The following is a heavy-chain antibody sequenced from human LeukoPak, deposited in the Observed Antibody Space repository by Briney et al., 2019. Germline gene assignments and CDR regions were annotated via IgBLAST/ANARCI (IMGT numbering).Heavy chain of an antibody. CDR2: INPNSGGT. D-gene: IGHD3-10*01. V-gene: IGHV1-2*02. Sequence: ASVKVSCKASGYTFTGYYMHWVRQAPGQGLEWMGWINPNSGGTNYAQKFQGRVTMTRDTSISTAYMELSSLRSEDTAVYYCARSYYYGSGSYYKDYYYYGMDVWGQGTTVTVSS. CDR1: GYTFTGYY. CDR3: ARSYYYGSGSYYKDYYYYGMDV. J-gene: IGHJ6*02.